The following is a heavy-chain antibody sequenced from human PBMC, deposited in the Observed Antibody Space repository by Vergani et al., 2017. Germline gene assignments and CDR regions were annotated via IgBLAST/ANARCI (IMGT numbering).Heavy chain of an antibody. D-gene: IGHD2-21*01. CDR3: AKSLQRGVVVRALGYFDY. CDR1: GFTFSSYA. J-gene: IGHJ4*02. CDR2: ISGSGGST. V-gene: IGHV3-23*01. Sequence: EVQLLESGGGLVKPGGSLRLSCAASGFTFSSYAMSWVRQAPGKGLEWVSAISGSGGSTYYADSVKGRFTISRDNSKNTLYLQMNSLRAEDTAVYYCAKSLQRGVVVRALGYFDYWGQGTLVTVSS.